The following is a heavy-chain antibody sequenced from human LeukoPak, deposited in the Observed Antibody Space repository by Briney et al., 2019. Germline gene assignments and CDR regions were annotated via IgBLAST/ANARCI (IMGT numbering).Heavy chain of an antibody. CDR2: INLSGATT. V-gene: IGHV1-46*01. D-gene: IGHD2-21*01. CDR3: ARDCGGRPGTKVNYFDY. J-gene: IGHJ4*02. Sequence: ASVKVSCKASGYTFTSYAMNWVRQGPGQGLEWMGIINLSGATTGYAEKFQGRVTMSRDTSTSTVYMELSSLRSEDTAVYYCARDCGGRPGTKVNYFDYWGRGTLVTVSS. CDR1: GYTFTSYA.